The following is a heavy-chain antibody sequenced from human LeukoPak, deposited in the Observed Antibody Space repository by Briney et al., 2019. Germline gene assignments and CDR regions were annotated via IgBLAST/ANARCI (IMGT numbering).Heavy chain of an antibody. J-gene: IGHJ4*02. V-gene: IGHV1-69*04. Sequence: ASVKVSCKASGGTFSSYAISWVRQAPGQGLEWMGRIIPILGIANYAQKFQGRVTITADKSTSTAYMELSSLRSEDTAVYYCARSDYGGNRGYFDYWGQGTLVTVSS. CDR2: IIPILGIA. CDR1: GGTFSSYA. CDR3: ARSDYGGNRGYFDY. D-gene: IGHD4-23*01.